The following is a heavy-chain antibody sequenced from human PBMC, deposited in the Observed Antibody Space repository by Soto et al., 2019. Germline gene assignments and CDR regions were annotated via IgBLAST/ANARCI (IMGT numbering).Heavy chain of an antibody. CDR3: AADPNYDSLTGYPNWFDP. Sequence: GASVKVSCKASGFTFTSSAMQWVRQARGQRLEWIGWIVVGSGNTNYAQKFQERVTITRDMSTSTAYMELSSLRSEDTAVYYCAADPNYDSLTGYPNWFDPWGQGTLVTVSS. CDR2: IVVGSGNT. J-gene: IGHJ5*02. CDR1: GFTFTSSA. V-gene: IGHV1-58*02. D-gene: IGHD3-9*01.